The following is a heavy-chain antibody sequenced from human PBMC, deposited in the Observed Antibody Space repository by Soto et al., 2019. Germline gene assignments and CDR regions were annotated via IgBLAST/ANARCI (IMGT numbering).Heavy chain of an antibody. CDR1: GGPPTPYE. D-gene: IGHD4-17*01. CDR2: IYYSGST. CDR3: ASHDYGDYPFDY. Sequence: ASEDLCHPSTGSGGPPTPYERLLIRLPPGKGLEWIGYIYYSGSTKYNPSLKSRVTISVDTSKNQFSLKLNSVTAADTAVYYCASHDYGDYPFDYWGQGTLVTVSS. J-gene: IGHJ4*02. V-gene: IGHV4-59*01.